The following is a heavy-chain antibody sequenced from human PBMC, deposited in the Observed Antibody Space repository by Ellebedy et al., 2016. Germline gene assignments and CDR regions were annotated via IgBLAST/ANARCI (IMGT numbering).Heavy chain of an antibody. J-gene: IGHJ4*02. D-gene: IGHD6-19*01. Sequence: ASVMVSCKASGYTFTGYYMHWVRQAPGQGLEWMGWINPNSGGTNYAQKFQGRVTMTRDTSISTAYMELNRLRSDDTAVYYCASSQYSSGWVDYWGQGTLVTVSS. CDR3: ASSQYSSGWVDY. CDR2: INPNSGGT. V-gene: IGHV1-2*02. CDR1: GYTFTGYY.